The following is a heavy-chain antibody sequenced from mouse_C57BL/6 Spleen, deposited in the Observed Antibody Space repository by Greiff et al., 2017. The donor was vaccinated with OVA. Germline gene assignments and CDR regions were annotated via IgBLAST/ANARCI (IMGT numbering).Heavy chain of an antibody. CDR3: ARGGKLHWYFDV. CDR2: ISDGGSYT. J-gene: IGHJ1*03. Sequence: EVMLVESGGGLVKPGGSLKLSCAASGFTFSSYAMSWVRQTPEKRLEWVATISDGGSYTYYPDNVKGRFTISRDNAKNNLYLHMSHLKSEDTAMYYCARGGKLHWYFDVWGTGTTVTVSS. CDR1: GFTFSSYA. V-gene: IGHV5-4*03.